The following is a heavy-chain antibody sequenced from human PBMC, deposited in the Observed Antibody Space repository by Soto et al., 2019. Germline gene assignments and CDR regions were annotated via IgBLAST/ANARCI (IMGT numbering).Heavy chain of an antibody. J-gene: IGHJ4*02. CDR1: GYTFTGYY. CDR2: INPNSGGT. V-gene: IGHV1-2*02. Sequence: GASVKVSCKASGYTFTGYYMHWVRQALGQGLEWMGWINPNSGGTNYAQKFQGRVTMTRDTSISTAYMELSRLRSDDTAVYYCARDRARGFGGVIAYWGQGTLVTVSS. D-gene: IGHD3-16*02. CDR3: ARDRARGFGGVIAY.